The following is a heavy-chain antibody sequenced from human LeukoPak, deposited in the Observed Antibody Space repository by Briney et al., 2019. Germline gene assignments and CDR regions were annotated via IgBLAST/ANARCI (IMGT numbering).Heavy chain of an antibody. J-gene: IGHJ4*02. CDR3: ARAIVEYSSSSSFDY. CDR2: IYYSGST. D-gene: IGHD6-6*01. CDR1: GGSISSHY. V-gene: IGHV4-59*11. Sequence: PSETLSLTCTVSGGSISSHYRSWIRQPPGKGLEWIGYIYYSGSTYYNPSLKSRVTISVDTSKNQFSLKLSSVTAADTAVYYCARAIVEYSSSSSFDYWGQGTLVTVSS.